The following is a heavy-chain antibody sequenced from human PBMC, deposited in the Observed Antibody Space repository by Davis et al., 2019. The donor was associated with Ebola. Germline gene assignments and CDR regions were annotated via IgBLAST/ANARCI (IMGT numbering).Heavy chain of an antibody. CDR3: ARGGYYDSSGYSHDAFDI. J-gene: IGHJ3*02. CDR1: GFTLSGYG. CDR2: IWYDGRNQ. D-gene: IGHD3-22*01. V-gene: IGHV3-33*01. Sequence: PGGSLRLSCAASGFTLSGYGLHWVRQPPGKGLEWVAVIWYDGRNQYYADSVKGRFTISRDNSKNTLYLQLNSLRPEDTAVYHCARGGYYDSSGYSHDAFDIWGQGTRVTVSS.